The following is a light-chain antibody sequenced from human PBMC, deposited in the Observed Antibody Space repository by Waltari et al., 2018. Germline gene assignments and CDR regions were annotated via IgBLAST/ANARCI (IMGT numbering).Light chain of an antibody. CDR1: QSVTNS. CDR2: GAS. Sequence: EVVMTQSPATLSLSPGDRATLSCRASQSVTNSLAWYQQKPGQPPRLLIHGASTRATGIPDRFSGRGFGTDFTLIISSLEPEDVGVYFCHQETNWSLTFGPGTRLDIK. J-gene: IGKJ3*01. V-gene: IGKV3D-15*01. CDR3: HQETNWSLT.